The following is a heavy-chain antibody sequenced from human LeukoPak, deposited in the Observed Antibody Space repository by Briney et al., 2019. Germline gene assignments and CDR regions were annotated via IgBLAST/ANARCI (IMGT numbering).Heavy chain of an antibody. Sequence: SVKVSCKASGGTFSSYAISWVRQAPGQGLEWMGGFIPIFGTANYAQKFQGRVTITTDESTSTAYMELSSLRSEDTAVYYCARASSQFGAFYYYMDVWGKGTTVTVSS. D-gene: IGHD3-10*01. CDR3: ARASSQFGAFYYYMDV. CDR1: GGTFSSYA. CDR2: FIPIFGTA. J-gene: IGHJ6*03. V-gene: IGHV1-69*05.